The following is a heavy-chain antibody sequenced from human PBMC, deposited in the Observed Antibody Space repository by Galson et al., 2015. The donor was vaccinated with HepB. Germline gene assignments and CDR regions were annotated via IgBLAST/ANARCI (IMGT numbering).Heavy chain of an antibody. D-gene: IGHD3-16*02. V-gene: IGHV1-18*01. J-gene: IGHJ4*02. CDR2: ISAYNGNT. Sequence: SVKVSCKASGYTFTSYGISWVRQAPGQGLEWMGWISAYNGNTNYAQKLQGRVTMTTDTSTSTAYMELRSLRSDDTAVYYCARDRGDYIWGSYRSTRMHFDGFIPCLDYWGQGTLVTVSS. CDR3: ARDRGDYIWGSYRSTRMHFDGFIPCLDY. CDR1: GYTFTSYG.